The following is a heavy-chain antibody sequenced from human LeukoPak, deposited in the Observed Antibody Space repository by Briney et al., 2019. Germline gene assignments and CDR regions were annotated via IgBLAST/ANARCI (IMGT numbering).Heavy chain of an antibody. Sequence: PGGSLRLSCAASGFTFSTYWVHWVRQTPGKGLVWVSRISRDGTTTTYADSVKGQFTISRDNAKNTLYLEMNSLRAEDTAVYFCARDGVGASHDYWGQGTLVTVSS. J-gene: IGHJ4*02. D-gene: IGHD1-26*01. CDR1: GFTFSTYW. V-gene: IGHV3-74*01. CDR3: ARDGVGASHDY. CDR2: ISRDGTTT.